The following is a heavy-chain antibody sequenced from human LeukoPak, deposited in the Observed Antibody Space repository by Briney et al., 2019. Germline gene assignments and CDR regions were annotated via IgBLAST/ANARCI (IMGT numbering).Heavy chain of an antibody. CDR1: GITVSSKY. V-gene: IGHV3-53*01. D-gene: IGHD7-27*01. CDR3: ARDGDAGWYFDL. J-gene: IGHJ2*01. CDR2: MQSGGST. Sequence: PGGSLRLSCAASGITVSSKYMSWVRQAPGKGLEWVSVMQSGGSTYYADSVKGRFTISRDNSKNTLYLQMNSLRVEDTAVYYRARDGDAGWYFDLWGRGTLVTVSS.